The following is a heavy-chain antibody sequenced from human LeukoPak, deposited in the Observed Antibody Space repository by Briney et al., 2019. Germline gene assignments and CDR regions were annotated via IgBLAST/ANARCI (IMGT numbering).Heavy chain of an antibody. CDR1: GFTSKDYA. D-gene: IGHD1-26*01. CDR2: IFGDGGGD. Sequence: GGSLRLSCTASGFTSKDYATSWVRQAPGKGLEWISTIFGDGGGDYYADSVRGRFTTSRDNSKNTLYLQMNSLRGDDTAVYYCAKQEGWDLGNYYADHWGRGTLVTVSS. V-gene: IGHV3-23*01. J-gene: IGHJ5*02. CDR3: AKQEGWDLGNYYADH.